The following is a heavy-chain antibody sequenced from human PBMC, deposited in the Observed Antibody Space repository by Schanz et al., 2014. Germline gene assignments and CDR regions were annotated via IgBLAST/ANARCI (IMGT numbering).Heavy chain of an antibody. J-gene: IGHJ6*02. CDR1: GFTFSDYY. CDR3: ARDPPPYSSSPYYWYYGMDV. D-gene: IGHD6-6*01. V-gene: IGHV3-11*01. CDR2: ISNSGYTI. Sequence: QVQLVESGGGLVKPGGSLRLSCAASGFTFSDYYMNWIRQAPGKGLEWVSYISNSGYTIYYADSVKGRFTISRDNAKNSLYRQRNSLRAEDPAVYYGARDPPPYSSSPYYWYYGMDVWGQGTTVTVSS.